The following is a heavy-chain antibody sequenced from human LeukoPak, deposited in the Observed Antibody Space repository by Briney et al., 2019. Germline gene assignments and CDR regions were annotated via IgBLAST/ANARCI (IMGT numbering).Heavy chain of an antibody. D-gene: IGHD2/OR15-2a*01. CDR3: ARGTSTTFDY. V-gene: IGHV3-74*01. Sequence: PGGSLRLSCAASGFTFSNYWMHWIRHAPGKGLVWVSRINSDGRSTSYADSAKGRFTISRDNAKNTLYLQMNSLRAEDTAVYFCARGTSTTFDYWGQGTLVTVSS. CDR1: GFTFSNYW. CDR2: INSDGRST. J-gene: IGHJ4*02.